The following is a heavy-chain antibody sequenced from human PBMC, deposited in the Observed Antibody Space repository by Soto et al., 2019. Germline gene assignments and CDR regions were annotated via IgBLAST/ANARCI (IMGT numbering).Heavy chain of an antibody. CDR2: IIPIFGTA. J-gene: IGHJ6*02. V-gene: IGHV1-69*01. CDR3: ARDPGSGRYYDFWSGPVEGMDV. D-gene: IGHD3-3*01. Sequence: QVQLVQSGAEVKKPGSSVKVSCKASGGTFSSYAISWVRQAPGQGLEWMGGIIPIFGTANYAQKFQGRVTITADESTSTAYMELSSLRSEDTAVYYCARDPGSGRYYDFWSGPVEGMDVWGQGTTVTVSS. CDR1: GGTFSSYA.